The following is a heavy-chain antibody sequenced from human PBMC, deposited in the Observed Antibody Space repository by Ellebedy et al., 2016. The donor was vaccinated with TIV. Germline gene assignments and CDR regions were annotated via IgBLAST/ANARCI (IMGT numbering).Heavy chain of an antibody. Sequence: AASVKVSCKTSGYTFTNYGISWVRQSPGQGLEWMALISVDNGYTRFEQNLQGRVTVTTDTSTNTAFMGLRSLTSDGTAVYYCARRGADCGGDCFDYWGQGTLVTVSS. CDR1: GYTFTNYG. CDR2: ISVDNGYT. D-gene: IGHD2-21*01. V-gene: IGHV1-18*04. J-gene: IGHJ4*02. CDR3: ARRGADCGGDCFDY.